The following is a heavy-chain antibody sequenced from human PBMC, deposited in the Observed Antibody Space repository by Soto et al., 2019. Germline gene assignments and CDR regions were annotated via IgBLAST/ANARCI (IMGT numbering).Heavy chain of an antibody. CDR3: ATLPARFLEPREGAFDI. CDR1: AHTVTELS. V-gene: IGHV1-24*01. J-gene: IGHJ3*02. Sequence: ASVKVSCKVSAHTVTELSMHWVRQAPGEGLEWMGGFDPEDGETIYAQKFQGRVTMTEDTSTDTAYMELSSLRSEDTAVYYCATLPARFLEPREGAFDIWGQGTMVTVSS. D-gene: IGHD3-3*01. CDR2: FDPEDGET.